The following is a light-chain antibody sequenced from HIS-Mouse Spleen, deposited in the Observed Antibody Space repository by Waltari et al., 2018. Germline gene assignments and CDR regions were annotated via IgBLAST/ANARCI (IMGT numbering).Light chain of an antibody. Sequence: SYVLTQPPSVSVAPGKPARITCGGTNLGHESVHWYQQKPGQAPVLVVYVDSDRPSGIPERFSGSNFGNTATLTISRVEAGDEADYYCQVWDSSSDHVVFGGGTKLTVL. V-gene: IGLV3-21*03. CDR1: NLGHES. J-gene: IGLJ2*01. CDR3: QVWDSSSDHVV. CDR2: VDS.